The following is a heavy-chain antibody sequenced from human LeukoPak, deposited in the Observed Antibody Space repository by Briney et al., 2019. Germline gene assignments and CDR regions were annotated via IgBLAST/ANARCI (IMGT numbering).Heavy chain of an antibody. J-gene: IGHJ5*02. CDR3: ARVQQLGENWFDP. V-gene: IGHV4-38-2*02. CDR1: GYSISSGYY. CDR2: IYHSGST. Sequence: PSETLSLTCTVSGYSISSGYYWGWIRQPPGKGLEWIGSIYHSGSTYYNPSLKSRVTISVDTSKNQFSLKLSSVTAADTAVYYCARVQQLGENWFDPWGQGTLVTVSS. D-gene: IGHD6-13*01.